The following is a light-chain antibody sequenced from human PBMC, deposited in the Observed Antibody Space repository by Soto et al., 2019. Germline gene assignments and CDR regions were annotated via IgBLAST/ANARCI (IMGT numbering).Light chain of an antibody. V-gene: IGKV3-20*01. CDR1: QSVRNNY. CDR2: DVS. CDR3: QQYGSTPLT. J-gene: IGKJ4*01. Sequence: EIVLTQSPGTLSLSPGERATLSCRASQSVRNNYLVWYQPKPCQPPRFLMYDVSTRAAGIPDRFSGSGSGTDFTLTISRLEPEDFAVYYCQQYGSTPLTFGGGTKVEIE.